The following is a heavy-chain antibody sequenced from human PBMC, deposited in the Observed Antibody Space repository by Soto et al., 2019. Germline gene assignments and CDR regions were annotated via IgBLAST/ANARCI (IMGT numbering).Heavy chain of an antibody. CDR1: GYRFTSYW. D-gene: IGHD6-19*01. J-gene: IGHJ4*02. CDR2: IYPSDSDT. V-gene: IGHV5-51*01. CDR3: ARHRPFTNGWYALDY. Sequence: PGESLKISCKASGYRFTSYWIGWVRQMPGKGLEWMGIIYPSDSDTAYSPSFQGQVRISADKSISTAYLQWGSLKASDTAIYYCARHRPFTNGWYALDYWGQGTLVTVS.